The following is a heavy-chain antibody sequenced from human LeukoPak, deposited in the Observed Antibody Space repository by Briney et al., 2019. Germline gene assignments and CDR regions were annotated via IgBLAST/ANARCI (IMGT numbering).Heavy chain of an antibody. J-gene: IGHJ4*02. Sequence: PGGSLRLSCAASGFTLSNYNMNWVRQAPGKGLEWVSSISSSSYIYYADSVKGRFTISRDNAKNSLYLQMHSLRAEDTAVYYCARTYYDILTSYNPYFDYWGQETLVTVSS. V-gene: IGHV3-21*01. D-gene: IGHD3-9*01. CDR1: GFTLSNYN. CDR2: ISSSSYI. CDR3: ARTYYDILTSYNPYFDY.